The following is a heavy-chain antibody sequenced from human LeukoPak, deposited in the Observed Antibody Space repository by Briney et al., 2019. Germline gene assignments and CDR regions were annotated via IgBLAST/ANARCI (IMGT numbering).Heavy chain of an antibody. Sequence: KPSETLSLTCTVSGGSISSSSYYWGWIRQPPGKGLEWIGSIYYSGSTYYNPSLKSRVTISVDTSKNQFSLKLSSVTAADTAVYYCARVGGSDILDYWGQGTLVTVSS. V-gene: IGHV4-39*01. CDR3: ARVGGSDILDY. CDR2: IYYSGST. CDR1: GGSISSSSYY. J-gene: IGHJ4*02. D-gene: IGHD2-15*01.